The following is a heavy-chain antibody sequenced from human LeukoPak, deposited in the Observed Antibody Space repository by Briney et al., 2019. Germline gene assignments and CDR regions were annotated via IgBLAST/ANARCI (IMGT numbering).Heavy chain of an antibody. D-gene: IGHD3-10*01. J-gene: IGHJ2*01. CDR1: GFTFSSYG. CDR2: IRYDGSNK. Sequence: PGGSLRLSCAASGFTFSSYGMHWVRQAPGKGLEWVAFIRYDGSNKYYADSVKGRFTISRDNAKNSLYLQMNSLRAEDTALYHCARDGGYGSGSYNLHYWYFDLWGRGTLVTVSS. CDR3: ARDGGYGSGSYNLHYWYFDL. V-gene: IGHV3-30*02.